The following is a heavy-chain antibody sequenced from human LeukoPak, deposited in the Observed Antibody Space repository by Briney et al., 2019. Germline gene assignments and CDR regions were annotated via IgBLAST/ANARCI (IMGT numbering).Heavy chain of an antibody. CDR1: GFTFSSYA. J-gene: IGHJ6*02. CDR3: ARASKIFHSSGWYGMDV. CDR2: ISGSGGST. V-gene: IGHV3-23*01. Sequence: GGSLRLSCAASGFTFSSYAMSWVRQAPGKGLEWVSAISGSGGSTYYADSVKGRFTISRDNSKNTLYLQMNSLRAEDTAVYYCARASKIFHSSGWYGMDVWGQGTTVTVSS. D-gene: IGHD6-19*01.